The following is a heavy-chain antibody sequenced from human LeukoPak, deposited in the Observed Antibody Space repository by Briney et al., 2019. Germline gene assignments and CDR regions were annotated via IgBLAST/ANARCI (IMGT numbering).Heavy chain of an antibody. V-gene: IGHV4-59*08. Sequence: SETLSLTCTVSGGSISSYYWSWIRQPPGKGLEWIGYIYDSGSTNYNPFLKSRVTISVDTSKNKFSLKLSSVTAADTAVYYCASLRTMVRGVPRLNDYWGQGTLVTVSS. CDR2: IYDSGST. CDR1: GGSISSYY. J-gene: IGHJ4*02. D-gene: IGHD3-10*01. CDR3: ASLRTMVRGVPRLNDY.